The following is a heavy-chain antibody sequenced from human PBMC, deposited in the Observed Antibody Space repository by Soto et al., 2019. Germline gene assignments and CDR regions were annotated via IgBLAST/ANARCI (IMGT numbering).Heavy chain of an antibody. Sequence: KPSETLSLTCTVSVGSSSSFYWNWIRLSAGKGLEWIGRIYLSGTTTYNPSLQSRVTMSVDTSKNQFSLKLSSLTAADTAVYYCARSPSTSSIGTFDIWGQGTKVTVSS. CDR3: ARSPSTSSIGTFDI. CDR2: IYLSGTT. D-gene: IGHD6-6*01. J-gene: IGHJ3*02. V-gene: IGHV4-4*07. CDR1: VGSSSSFY.